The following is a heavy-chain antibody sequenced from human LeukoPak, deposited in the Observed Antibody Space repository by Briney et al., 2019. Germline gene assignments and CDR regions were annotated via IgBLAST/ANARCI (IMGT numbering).Heavy chain of an antibody. J-gene: IGHJ6*02. CDR1: GYTFTSYD. Sequence: ASVKVSCKASGYTFTSYDINWVRQATGQGLEWMGWMNPNSGNTGYAQKFQGRVTMTRNTSISTAYMEMSSLRSEDTAVYYCARGGEVQWQGYYYYGMDVWGQGTTVTVSS. V-gene: IGHV1-8*01. D-gene: IGHD6-19*01. CDR3: ARGGEVQWQGYYYYGMDV. CDR2: MNPNSGNT.